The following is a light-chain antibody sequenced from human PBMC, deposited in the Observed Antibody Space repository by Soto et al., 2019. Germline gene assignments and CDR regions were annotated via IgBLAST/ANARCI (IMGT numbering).Light chain of an antibody. J-gene: IGLJ1*01. V-gene: IGLV2-14*01. Sequence: QSVLTQPASVSGSPGQSITISCTGTSSDVGGYNYVSWYQQHPGKAPKLMIYDVSNRPSGVSNRFSGSKSGNTASLTISGLQAEDEADYYCISYTSSSTDVFGTGT. CDR3: ISYTSSSTDV. CDR2: DVS. CDR1: SSDVGGYNY.